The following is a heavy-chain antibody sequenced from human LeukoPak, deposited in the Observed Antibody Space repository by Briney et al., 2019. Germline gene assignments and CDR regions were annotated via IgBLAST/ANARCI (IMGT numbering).Heavy chain of an antibody. CDR1: GYTFTSYD. J-gene: IGHJ6*02. CDR3: ARVNDMVRGVILSYYGVDV. V-gene: IGHV1-8*01. D-gene: IGHD3-10*01. Sequence: GAPVKVSCKASGYTFTSYDINWVRQATGQGLEWMGWMNPNSGNTGYAQKFQGRVTMTRNTSISTAYMELSSLRSEDTAVYYCARVNDMVRGVILSYYGVDVWGQGTTVTVSS. CDR2: MNPNSGNT.